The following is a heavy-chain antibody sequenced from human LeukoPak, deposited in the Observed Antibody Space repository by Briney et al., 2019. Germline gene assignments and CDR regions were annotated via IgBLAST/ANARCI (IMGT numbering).Heavy chain of an antibody. D-gene: IGHD1-26*01. J-gene: IGHJ4*02. V-gene: IGHV1-2*02. CDR1: GYTFTGYY. CDR3: ARDWSIEGAVLDY. Sequence: ASVKVSCKASGYTFTGYYMHWVRQAPGQGLEWMGWINPNSGGTNYAQKFQGRVTMTRDTSISTAYMELSRLRSDDTAVYYCARDWSIEGAVLDYWGQGTLVTVSS. CDR2: INPNSGGT.